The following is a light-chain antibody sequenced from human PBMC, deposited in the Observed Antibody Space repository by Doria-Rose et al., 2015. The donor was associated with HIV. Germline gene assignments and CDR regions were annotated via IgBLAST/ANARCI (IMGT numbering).Light chain of an antibody. CDR1: QSLLYTSKNY. CDR3: QQYYDTPS. Sequence: DIRVTQSPEPLGMSLGERATLNCKSNQSLLYTSKNYLAWYQQKPGQPPRLLIYWPSTRQSGVPARFSGSGSGTDFTFTISSLEAEDVAVYYCQQYYDTPSFGPGTTVDIK. V-gene: IGKV4-1*01. CDR2: WPS. J-gene: IGKJ3*01.